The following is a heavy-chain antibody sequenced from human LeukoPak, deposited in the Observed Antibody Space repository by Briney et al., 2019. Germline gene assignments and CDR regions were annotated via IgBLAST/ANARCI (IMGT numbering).Heavy chain of an antibody. J-gene: IGHJ5*02. CDR2: TSAYDGNT. V-gene: IGHV1-18*04. Sequence: GASVKVSCKASGYTFTGYYMHWVRQAPGQGLEWLGWTSAYDGNTNYEQKFQGRVTMTTDTSTSTAYMELRSLRSDDTAVYYCARDKVIASAGTPNWFDPWGQGTLVTVSS. D-gene: IGHD6-13*01. CDR3: ARDKVIASAGTPNWFDP. CDR1: GYTFTGYY.